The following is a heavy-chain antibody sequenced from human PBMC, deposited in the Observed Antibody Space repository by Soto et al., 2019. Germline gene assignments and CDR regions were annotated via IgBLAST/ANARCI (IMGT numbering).Heavy chain of an antibody. CDR3: ARDRAVASRNWFDP. D-gene: IGHD6-19*01. J-gene: IGHJ5*02. CDR1: GYTFTSYG. Sequence: RASVKVSCKASGYTFTSYGISWVRQAPGQGLEWMGWISAYNGNTNYAQKLQGRVTMTTDTSTSTAYMELRSLRSDDTAVYYCARDRAVASRNWFDPWGQGTLVTVSS. V-gene: IGHV1-18*04. CDR2: ISAYNGNT.